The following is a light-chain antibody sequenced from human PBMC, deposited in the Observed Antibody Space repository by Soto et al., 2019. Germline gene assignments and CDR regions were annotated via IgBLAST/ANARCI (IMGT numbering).Light chain of an antibody. J-gene: IGLJ1*01. V-gene: IGLV2-8*01. Sequence: QSALTQPPSASGSPGQSVTISCTGTSSDVGGYNYVSWYQQYPGKAPKLIIYEVTKRPSEVPDRFSGSKSGNTASLAVSGLQPEDEADYFCCSHAGDNTYVFGAGTKLTAL. CDR1: SSDVGGYNY. CDR2: EVT. CDR3: CSHAGDNTYV.